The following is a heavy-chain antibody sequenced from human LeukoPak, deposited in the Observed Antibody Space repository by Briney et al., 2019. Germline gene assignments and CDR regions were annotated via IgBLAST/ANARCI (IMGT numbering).Heavy chain of an antibody. V-gene: IGHV1-46*01. J-gene: IGHJ2*01. Sequence: ASVKVSCKASGYTFTSYYMHWVRQAPGQGPEWMGIINPSGGSTSYAQKFQGRVTMTRDTSTSTVYMELSSLRSEDTAVYYCARAYCGGDCYPLSWYFDLWGRGTLVTVSS. CDR3: ARAYCGGDCYPLSWYFDL. CDR2: INPSGGST. CDR1: GYTFTSYY. D-gene: IGHD2-21*02.